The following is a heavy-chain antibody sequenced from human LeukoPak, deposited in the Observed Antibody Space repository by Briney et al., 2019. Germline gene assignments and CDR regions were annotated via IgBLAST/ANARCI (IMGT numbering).Heavy chain of an antibody. V-gene: IGHV4-38-2*01. CDR3: ARNSTSWSFDL. D-gene: IGHD3-10*01. CDR1: GDSISSGYY. J-gene: IGHJ2*01. Sequence: SETLSLTCDVSGDSISSGYYWGWFRRPPGKGLEWIGTIYHSGSTYYNPSLKSRVTISADTSKNQFSLTLNSVTAADTAVYYCARNSTSWSFDLWGRGTLVTVSS. CDR2: IYHSGST.